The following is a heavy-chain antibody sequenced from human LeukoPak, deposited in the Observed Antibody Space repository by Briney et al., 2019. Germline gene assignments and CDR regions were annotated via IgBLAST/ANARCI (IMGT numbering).Heavy chain of an antibody. D-gene: IGHD5-12*01. CDR3: ARGPLRGYSGYDYMDY. V-gene: IGHV4-34*01. J-gene: IGHJ4*02. Sequence: SETLSLTCAVYGGSFSGYYWSWIRQPPGKGLEWIGEINHSGSTNYNPSLKSRVTISVDTSKNQFSLKLSSVTAADTAVYYCARGPLRGYSGYDYMDYWGQGTLVTVSS. CDR1: GGSFSGYY. CDR2: INHSGST.